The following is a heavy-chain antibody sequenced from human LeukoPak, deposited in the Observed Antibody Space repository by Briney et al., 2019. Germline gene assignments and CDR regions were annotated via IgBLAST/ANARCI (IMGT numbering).Heavy chain of an antibody. D-gene: IGHD1-26*01. J-gene: IGHJ4*02. CDR1: GLTFSSYA. CDR3: ANRRDPSGSYHPPLDY. Sequence: GGSLRLSCAASGLTFSSYAMSWVRQAPGKGLEGVSAISGSGGTTYYADSVKGRFTSSRVNSKNTLYLQMNSLRAEDTAVYYRANRRDPSGSYHPPLDYWGQGTLVTVSS. CDR2: ISGSGGTT. V-gene: IGHV3-23*01.